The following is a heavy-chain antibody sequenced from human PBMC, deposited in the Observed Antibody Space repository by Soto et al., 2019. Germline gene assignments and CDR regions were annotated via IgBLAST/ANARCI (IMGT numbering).Heavy chain of an antibody. Sequence: QVQLVESGGDVVQPGTSLRLSCAATGFTFGRHGMHWVRQAPGKGPEWVAVIWFDGSDKYYADSVKGRFTISRDNPRNTLYLQMDNLRVEDTAVYYCARDKGKVHCEYGGQGTLVTVSS. V-gene: IGHV3-33*01. CDR1: GFTFGRHG. CDR2: IWFDGSDK. CDR3: ARDKGKVHCEY. D-gene: IGHD3-10*01. J-gene: IGHJ4*02.